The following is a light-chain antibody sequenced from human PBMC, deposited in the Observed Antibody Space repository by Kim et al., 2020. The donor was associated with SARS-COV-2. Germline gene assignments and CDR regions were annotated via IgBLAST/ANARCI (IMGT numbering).Light chain of an antibody. CDR2: AAS. J-gene: IGKJ4*01. Sequence: SASVGDPVTITCRASQGISNYLAWYQHKPGTVPKLLIYAASTLQSGVPSRFSGIGSGTDFTLTISSLQPEDVATYYCQKYNDAPLTFGGGTKLEIK. V-gene: IGKV1-27*01. CDR1: QGISNY. CDR3: QKYNDAPLT.